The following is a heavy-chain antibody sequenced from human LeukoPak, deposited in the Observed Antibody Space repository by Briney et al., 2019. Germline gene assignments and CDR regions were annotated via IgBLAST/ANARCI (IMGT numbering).Heavy chain of an antibody. Sequence: GGSLRLFCAASGFTFSSYAMSWVRQAPGKGLEWVSAISGSGGSTYYADSVKGRFTISRDNSKNTLYLQMNSLRAEDTAAYYCARAFGGVIAPFDYWGQGTLVTVSS. CDR2: ISGSGGST. J-gene: IGHJ4*02. CDR1: GFTFSSYA. D-gene: IGHD3-16*02. CDR3: ARAFGGVIAPFDY. V-gene: IGHV3-23*01.